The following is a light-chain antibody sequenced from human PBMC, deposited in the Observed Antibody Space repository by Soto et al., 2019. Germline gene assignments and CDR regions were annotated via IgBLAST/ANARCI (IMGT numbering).Light chain of an antibody. CDR3: AAWDDSLSAVV. CDR2: RSN. J-gene: IGLJ2*01. Sequence: QSALTQPPSASGTPGQRVTISCSGSSSNIGSNYVYWYQQLPGTAPKLLIYRSNQRPSGVPDRFSGSKSGTSASLAISGLRSEDEADYYCAAWDDSLSAVVFGGGTKLTVL. V-gene: IGLV1-47*01. CDR1: SSNIGSNY.